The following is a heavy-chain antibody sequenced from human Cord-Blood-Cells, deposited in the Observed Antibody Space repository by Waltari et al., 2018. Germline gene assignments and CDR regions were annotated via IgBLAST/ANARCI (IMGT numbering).Heavy chain of an antibody. CDR2: ISGSGGST. CDR1: GFTFSSYA. V-gene: IGHV3-23*01. D-gene: IGHD3-10*01. CDR3: AKDRKVTMVRGVINY. J-gene: IGHJ4*02. Sequence: EVQLLESGGGLVQPGGSLRLSCAASGFTFSSYAISWVRQAPGKGLEWVSAISGSGGSTDYADSVKGRFTISRDNSKNTLYLQMNSLRAEDTAVYYCAKDRKVTMVRGVINYWGQGTLVTVSS.